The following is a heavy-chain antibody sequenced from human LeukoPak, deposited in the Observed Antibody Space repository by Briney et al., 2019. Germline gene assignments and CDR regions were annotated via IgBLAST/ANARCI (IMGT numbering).Heavy chain of an antibody. V-gene: IGHV3-66*01. CDR1: GFTVSSNY. CDR2: IYSGGST. CDR3: ARVRSGNYYYGMDV. J-gene: IGHJ6*02. D-gene: IGHD3-10*01. Sequence: GGSLRLSCAASGFTVSSNYMSWVRQAPGKGLECVSVIYSGGSTHYADSVKGRFTISRDNSKNTLYLQMNSLRAEDTAVYYCARVRSGNYYYGMDVWGQGTTVTVSS.